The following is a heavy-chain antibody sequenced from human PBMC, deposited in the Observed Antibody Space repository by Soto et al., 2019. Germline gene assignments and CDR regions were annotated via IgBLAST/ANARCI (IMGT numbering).Heavy chain of an antibody. CDR3: AKVPAMVSPFDY. J-gene: IGHJ4*02. CDR2: ISYDGSNK. Sequence: PGGSLRLSCAASGFTFSSYGMHWVRQAPGKGLEWVAVISYDGSNKYYADSVKGRFTISRDNSKNTLYLQMNSLRAEDTAVYYCAKVPAMVSPFDYWGQGTLVTVSS. D-gene: IGHD5-18*01. V-gene: IGHV3-30*18. CDR1: GFTFSSYG.